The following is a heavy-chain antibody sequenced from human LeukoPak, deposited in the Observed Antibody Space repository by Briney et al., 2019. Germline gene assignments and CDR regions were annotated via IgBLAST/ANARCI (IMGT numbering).Heavy chain of an antibody. D-gene: IGHD4-17*01. CDR3: ARLTTMTTTGGPFDY. Sequence: GSLRLSCAASGFTFSSYEMNWVRQAPGKGLEWVSYISSSGSTIYYADSVKGRFTISRDNAKNSLYLRMNSLRAEDTAVYYCARLTTMTTTGGPFDYWGQGTLVTVSS. CDR1: GFTFSSYE. V-gene: IGHV3-48*03. J-gene: IGHJ4*02. CDR2: ISSSGSTI.